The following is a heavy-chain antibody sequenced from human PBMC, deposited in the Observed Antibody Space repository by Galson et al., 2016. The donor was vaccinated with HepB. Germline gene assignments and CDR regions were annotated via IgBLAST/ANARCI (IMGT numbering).Heavy chain of an antibody. Sequence: SLRLSCAASGFTFSSYGMHWVRQAPGKGLEWVAVIWYDGSNKYYADSVKGRFTISRANSKNTLYLQMNSLRAEDTAVYYCARGSNYFDYYYYGMDVWGQGTTVTVSS. CDR1: GFTFSSYG. CDR3: ARGSNYFDYYYYGMDV. V-gene: IGHV3-33*01. CDR2: IWYDGSNK. D-gene: IGHD4-11*01. J-gene: IGHJ6*02.